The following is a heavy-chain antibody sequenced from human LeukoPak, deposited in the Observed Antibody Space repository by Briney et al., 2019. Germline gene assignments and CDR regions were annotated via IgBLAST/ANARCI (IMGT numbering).Heavy chain of an antibody. V-gene: IGHV1-24*01. D-gene: IGHD5-18*01. J-gene: IGHJ5*02. CDR1: GYTLTELS. Sequence: ASVKVSCKVSGYTLTELSMHWVRQAPGKGLEWMGGFDPEDGETIYAQKFQGRVTITADESTSTAYMELSSLRSEDTAVYYCARGIVDTAMAPEGWFDPWGQGTLVTVSS. CDR2: FDPEDGET. CDR3: ARGIVDTAMAPEGWFDP.